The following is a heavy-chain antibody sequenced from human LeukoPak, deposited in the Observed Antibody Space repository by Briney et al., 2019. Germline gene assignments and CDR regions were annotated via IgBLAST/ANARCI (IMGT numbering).Heavy chain of an antibody. D-gene: IGHD2-2*01. V-gene: IGHV4-39*07. Sequence: PSETLSLTCTVSGGSISSSSYYWGWIRQPPGKGLEWIGSIYYSGSTYYNPSLKSRVTISVDTSKNQFSLKLSSVTAADTAVYYCARGNEFCSSTSCYVLFDYWGQGTLVTVSS. CDR1: GGSISSSSYY. J-gene: IGHJ4*02. CDR3: ARGNEFCSSTSCYVLFDY. CDR2: IYYSGST.